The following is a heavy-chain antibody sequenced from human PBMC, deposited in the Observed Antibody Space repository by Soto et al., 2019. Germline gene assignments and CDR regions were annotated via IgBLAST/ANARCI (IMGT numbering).Heavy chain of an antibody. CDR1: GFSLSTSGVG. Sequence: QITLKESGPTLVKPTQTLTLTCTSSGFSLSTSGVGVGWIRQPPGKALEWLALIYWDDDKRYSPSRKSRLTITKDSSKNQVVLTMTNIDPVDTATYYCAHTLYYYDSSGYYIDAFDIWGQGTMVTVS. J-gene: IGHJ3*02. V-gene: IGHV2-5*02. CDR2: IYWDDDK. CDR3: AHTLYYYDSSGYYIDAFDI. D-gene: IGHD3-22*01.